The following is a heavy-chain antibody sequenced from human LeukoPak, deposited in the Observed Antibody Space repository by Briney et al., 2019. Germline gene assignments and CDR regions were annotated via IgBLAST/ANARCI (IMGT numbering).Heavy chain of an antibody. V-gene: IGHV1-46*01. D-gene: IGHD4-11*01. CDR3: ARAASNYYYYYYYYMDV. CDR1: GYTFTSYY. J-gene: IGHJ6*03. CDR2: INPSGGST. Sequence: ASVKVSCKASGYTFTSYYMHWVRQAPGQGLEWMGIINPSGGSTSYAQKFQGRVTMTRDMSTSTVYMELSSLRSEDTAVYYCARAASNYYYYYYYYMDVWGKGTTVTVSS.